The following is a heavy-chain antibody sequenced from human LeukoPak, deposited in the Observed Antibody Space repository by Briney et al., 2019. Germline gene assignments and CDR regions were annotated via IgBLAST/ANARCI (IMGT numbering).Heavy chain of an antibody. CDR2: IYYSGSA. CDR1: GGSISTYY. J-gene: IGHJ4*02. Sequence: PSETLSLTCTVSGGSISTYYWSWIRQPPGKGLEWIGYIYYSGSANYNPSLESRVTISVDTSKNHFSLKLSSVTAADTAVYYCARRYGYSYGPDYWGQGTLVTVSS. CDR3: ARRYGYSYGPDY. V-gene: IGHV4-59*08. D-gene: IGHD5-18*01.